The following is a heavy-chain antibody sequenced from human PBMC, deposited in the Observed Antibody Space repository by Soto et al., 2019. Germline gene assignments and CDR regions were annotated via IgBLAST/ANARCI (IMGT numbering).Heavy chain of an antibody. CDR2: IYYSGNT. D-gene: IGHD6-19*01. CDR1: GGSTSSDNY. J-gene: IGHJ4*02. CDR3: AGDSNSGWYYY. V-gene: IGHV4-30-4*01. Sequence: KSSETLSLTCTVSGGSTSSDNYWSWIRQPPGKGLEWIGHIYYSGNTDYNPSLKSRLAISIDTSKNQFSLKLSSVTAADTAVYYCAGDSNSGWYYYWGQGTLVTVSS.